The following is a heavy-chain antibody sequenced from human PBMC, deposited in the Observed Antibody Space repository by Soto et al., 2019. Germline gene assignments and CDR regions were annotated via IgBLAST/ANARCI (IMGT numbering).Heavy chain of an antibody. CDR2: IIPIFGTA. CDR1: GGTFSSYA. CDR3: ARDHCSSTSCYTTSAFDY. Sequence: SVKVSCKASGGTFSSYAISWVRQAPGQGLEWMGGIIPIFGTANYAQKFQGRVTITADESTSTAYMELSSLRSEDTAVYYCARDHCSSTSCYTTSAFDYCGQGALVTVSS. D-gene: IGHD2-2*01. V-gene: IGHV1-69*13. J-gene: IGHJ4*02.